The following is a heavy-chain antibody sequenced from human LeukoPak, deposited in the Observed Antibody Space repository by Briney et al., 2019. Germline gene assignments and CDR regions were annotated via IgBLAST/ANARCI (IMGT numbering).Heavy chain of an antibody. J-gene: IGHJ4*02. CDR2: IYSSGTT. V-gene: IGHV4-4*07. CDR3: ARDANARAWDY. D-gene: IGHD1-1*01. Sequence: PSETLSLTCTVSGDSINNYFWTWIRQPAGKGLEWTGRIYSSGTTNYNPSLKSRLIMSVDTSKNQFSLNLSSVTAADTAVYYCARDANARAWDYWGQGILVTVSS. CDR1: GDSINNYF.